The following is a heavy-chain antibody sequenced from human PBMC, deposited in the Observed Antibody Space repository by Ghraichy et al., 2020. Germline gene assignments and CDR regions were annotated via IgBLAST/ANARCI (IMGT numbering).Heavy chain of an antibody. V-gene: IGHV3-7*03. CDR1: GFNFTISW. Sequence: GGSLRLSCEGTGFNFTISWMNWVRQVPGKGLEWVAGIKSDGSETFYADSVAGRFPFSRDNDRNLAYLQMNRLRAEDTALYYCARDRAYKRFDYWGQGTLVTVSS. CDR2: IKSDGSET. CDR3: ARDRAYKRFDY. D-gene: IGHD5-24*01. J-gene: IGHJ4*02.